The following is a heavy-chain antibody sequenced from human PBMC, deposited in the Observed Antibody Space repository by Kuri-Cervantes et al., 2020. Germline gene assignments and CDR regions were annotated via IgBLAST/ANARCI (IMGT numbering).Heavy chain of an antibody. Sequence: GGSLRLSCAASGFPFSSYWMSWVRQAPGRGLEWVANIKQDGSEQYYVDSVKGRFTISRDNAKNSLYLQMNSLRAEDTAVYYCATIKVRDDSFDIWGQGTMVTVSS. CDR2: IKQDGSEQ. D-gene: IGHD3-9*01. CDR1: GFPFSSYW. CDR3: ATIKVRDDSFDI. J-gene: IGHJ3*02. V-gene: IGHV3-7*01.